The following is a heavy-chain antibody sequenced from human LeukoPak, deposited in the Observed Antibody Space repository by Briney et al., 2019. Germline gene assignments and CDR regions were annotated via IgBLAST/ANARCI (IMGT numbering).Heavy chain of an antibody. J-gene: IGHJ5*02. CDR1: GYTFTGYY. Sequence: ASVKVSCKASGYTFTGYYMHWVRQAPGQGLEWMGWINPNSGGTNYAQKFQGRVTMTRDTSISTAYMELSRLRSDDTAVYYCAREYVDCGSGSRTNWFDPWGQGTLVTVSS. D-gene: IGHD3-10*01. CDR2: INPNSGGT. CDR3: AREYVDCGSGSRTNWFDP. V-gene: IGHV1-2*02.